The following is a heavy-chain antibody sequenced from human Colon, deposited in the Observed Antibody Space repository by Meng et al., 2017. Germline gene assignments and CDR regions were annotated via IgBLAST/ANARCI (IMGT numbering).Heavy chain of an antibody. Sequence: VPLEGSGPGLGKPSGTLSLTCAVSGGSISSSNWWSWVRQPPGKGLEWIGEIYHSGSTNYNPSLKSRVTISVDKSKNQFSLKLSSVTAADTAVYYCASFPPPGKQWLVTDYWGQGTLVTVSS. V-gene: IGHV4-4*02. CDR3: ASFPPPGKQWLVTDY. D-gene: IGHD6-19*01. CDR1: GGSISSSNW. J-gene: IGHJ4*02. CDR2: IYHSGST.